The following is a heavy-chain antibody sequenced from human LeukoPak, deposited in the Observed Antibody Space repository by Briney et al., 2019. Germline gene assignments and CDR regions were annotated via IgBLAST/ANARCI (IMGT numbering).Heavy chain of an antibody. CDR2: IYTSGST. V-gene: IGHV4-61*02. J-gene: IGHJ4*02. Sequence: PSQTLSLTCTVSGVSISSGSHYWSWIRQPAGKGLKWIGRIYTSGSTNYNPSLKSRVTISVDTSKNQFSLKLSSVTAADTAVYYCAAGRGWLLPFDYWGQGTLVTVSS. CDR1: GVSISSGSHY. D-gene: IGHD1-26*01. CDR3: AAGRGWLLPFDY.